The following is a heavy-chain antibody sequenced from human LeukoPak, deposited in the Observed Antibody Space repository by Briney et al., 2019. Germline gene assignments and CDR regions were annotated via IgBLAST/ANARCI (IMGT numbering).Heavy chain of an antibody. CDR2: IWYDGSNK. Sequence: GGSLRLSCAASGFTFSSYGMHWVRQAPGKGLEWVAVIWYDGSNKYYADSVKGRFTISRDNSKNTLYLQMNSLRAEDTAVYYCAAEPEWLRLPHDYWGQGTLVTVSS. CDR3: AAEPEWLRLPHDY. D-gene: IGHD5-12*01. J-gene: IGHJ4*02. CDR1: GFTFSSYG. V-gene: IGHV3-30*02.